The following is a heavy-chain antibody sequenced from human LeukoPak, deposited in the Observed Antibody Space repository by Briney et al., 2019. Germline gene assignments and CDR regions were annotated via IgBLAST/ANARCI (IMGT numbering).Heavy chain of an antibody. J-gene: IGHJ5*02. D-gene: IGHD3-16*01. Sequence: SETLSLTGTVSGGSSSSYYWSWIRQPPGKGLEWIGYIYYSGSTNYNPSLKSRVTISVDTSKNQFSLKLSSVTAADTAVYYCARYLGWFDPWGQGTLVTVSS. V-gene: IGHV4-59*08. CDR3: ARYLGWFDP. CDR2: IYYSGST. CDR1: GGSSSSYY.